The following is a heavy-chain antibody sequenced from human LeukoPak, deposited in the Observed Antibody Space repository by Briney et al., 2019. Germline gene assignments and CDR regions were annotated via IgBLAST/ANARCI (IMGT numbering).Heavy chain of an antibody. V-gene: IGHV1-8*03. CDR3: ARGTFLYCTNGVCYRDAFDI. Sequence: ASLKVSCKASGYTFTSYDINWVRQATGQGLEWMGWMNRNSGNTGYAQKFQGRVTITRNTSISTTYMELSSLRSEDTAVYYCARGTFLYCTNGVCYRDAFDIWGQGTMVTVSS. CDR2: MNRNSGNT. CDR1: GYTFTSYD. J-gene: IGHJ3*02. D-gene: IGHD2-8*01.